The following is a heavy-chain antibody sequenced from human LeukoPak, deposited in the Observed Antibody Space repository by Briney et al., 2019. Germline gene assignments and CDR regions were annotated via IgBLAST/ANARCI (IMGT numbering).Heavy chain of an antibody. CDR1: GGSISSGSYY. CDR2: IYTSGST. J-gene: IGHJ6*02. D-gene: IGHD3-9*01. V-gene: IGHV4-61*02. CDR3: ARGSAYYDILTGYRPPYSMDV. Sequence: SQTLSLTCAVSGGSISSGSYYWSWIRQPAGKGLEWIGRIYTSGSTNYNPSLKIRVPISVDTSKNQFSLQLSSVTAADTAVYYCARGSAYYDILTGYRPPYSMDVWGQGTTVTVSS.